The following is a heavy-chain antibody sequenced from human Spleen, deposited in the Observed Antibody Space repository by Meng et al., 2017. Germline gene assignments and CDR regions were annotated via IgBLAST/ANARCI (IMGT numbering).Heavy chain of an antibody. V-gene: IGHV1-2*06. J-gene: IGHJ4*02. Sequence: QVQLGQSGAEVKKPGASVKVSCKPSGYNFPDYYIHWVRRAPGQGLEWMGRINPKSGDTHYAQKFQARVTMTGDTSISTAYMELSGLRSDDTAMYYCARDEDISAAGKLFGDYWGQGTLVIVSS. CDR2: INPKSGDT. D-gene: IGHD6-25*01. CDR1: GYNFPDYY. CDR3: ARDEDISAAGKLFGDY.